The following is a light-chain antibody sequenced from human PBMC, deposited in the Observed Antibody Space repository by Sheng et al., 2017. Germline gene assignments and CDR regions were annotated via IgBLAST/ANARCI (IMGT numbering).Light chain of an antibody. Sequence: DIQMTQSPSSLSASVGDRVTITCRASQTINTYVNWYQQKPGKAPNLLVYAASILRNVGSPXGSGGSGSGSDFTLTINSLQSEDLSTYYCQQSYSIPYTFGQGTKLEIK. CDR2: AAS. CDR3: QQSYSIPYT. V-gene: IGKV1-39*01. CDR1: QTINTY. J-gene: IGKJ2*01.